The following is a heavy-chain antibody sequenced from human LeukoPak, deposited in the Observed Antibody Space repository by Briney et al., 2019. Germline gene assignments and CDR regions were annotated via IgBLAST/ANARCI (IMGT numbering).Heavy chain of an antibody. V-gene: IGHV4-59*01. Sequence: SETLSLTCTVSGGSISSYYWSWIRQPPGKGLEWIGYIYFSGSTEYNPSLRSRVTISEDTSKSQFSLKLSSVTAADTAVYYCARGRDYCSSTSCYHLEDWGQGTMVTVSS. J-gene: IGHJ3*01. CDR3: ARGRDYCSSTSCYHLED. D-gene: IGHD2-2*01. CDR1: GGSISSYY. CDR2: IYFSGST.